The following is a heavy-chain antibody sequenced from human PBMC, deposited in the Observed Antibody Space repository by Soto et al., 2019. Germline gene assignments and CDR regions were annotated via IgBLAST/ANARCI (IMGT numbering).Heavy chain of an antibody. D-gene: IGHD3-3*01. CDR3: ARDISTAFWSGDQDWFDP. V-gene: IGHV1-18*01. Sequence: ASVKVSCKASGYTFTSYGVSWVRQAPGQGLEWMGWISTYNGNTKYAQKFQDRVIMTTDTSTSTAYMELRSLRSDDTAVYYCARDISTAFWSGDQDWFDPGGQETRVTGSS. CDR2: ISTYNGNT. CDR1: GYTFTSYG. J-gene: IGHJ5*02.